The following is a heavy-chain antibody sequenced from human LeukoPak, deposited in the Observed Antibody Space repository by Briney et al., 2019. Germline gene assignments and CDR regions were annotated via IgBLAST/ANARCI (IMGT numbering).Heavy chain of an antibody. Sequence: PGGSLRLSCAASGFTFSDYYMSWIRQAPGKGLEWVSYISTSGSTIYYADSVKGRFTISRDNAKNSLYLQMNSLRAEDTAVYYCARGYSSSWYQFTPYYFDYWGQGTLVTVSS. J-gene: IGHJ4*02. CDR2: ISTSGSTI. V-gene: IGHV3-11*04. CDR1: GFTFSDYY. CDR3: ARGYSSSWYQFTPYYFDY. D-gene: IGHD6-13*01.